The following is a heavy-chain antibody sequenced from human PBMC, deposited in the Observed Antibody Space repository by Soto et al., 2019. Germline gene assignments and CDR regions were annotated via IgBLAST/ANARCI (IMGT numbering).Heavy chain of an antibody. CDR2: IYYSGST. Sequence: QVQLQESGPGLVKPSETLYLTCTVSGGSISSYYWSWIRQPPGKGLEWIGYIYYSGSTNYNPSLKSRVTISVDTSKNQFSLKLSSVTAADTAVYYCARDRGYPETYGMDVWGQGTTVTVSS. V-gene: IGHV4-59*01. CDR1: GGSISSYY. CDR3: ARDRGYPETYGMDV. J-gene: IGHJ6*02. D-gene: IGHD3-10*01.